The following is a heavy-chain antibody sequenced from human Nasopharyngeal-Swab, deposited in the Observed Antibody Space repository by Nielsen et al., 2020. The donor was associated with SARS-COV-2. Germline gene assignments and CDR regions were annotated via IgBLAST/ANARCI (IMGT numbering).Heavy chain of an antibody. D-gene: IGHD2-2*01. Sequence: KVSCKASGYTFTSYWIGWVRQMPGKGLEWMGIIYPGDSDTRYSPSFQGQVTISADKSISTAYLQWSSLKASDTAMYFCARVGPSCFDYLGHGTPVTVSS. CDR3: ARVGPSCFDY. V-gene: IGHV5-51*01. CDR1: GYTFTSYW. J-gene: IGHJ4*01. CDR2: IYPGDSDT.